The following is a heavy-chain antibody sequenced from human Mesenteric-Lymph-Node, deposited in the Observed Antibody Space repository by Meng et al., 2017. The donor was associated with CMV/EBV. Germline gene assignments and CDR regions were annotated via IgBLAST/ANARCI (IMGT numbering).Heavy chain of an antibody. V-gene: IGHV1-18*01. J-gene: IGHJ6*02. Sequence: ASVKVSCKASGYTSTSYGISWVRQAPGQGLEWMGWSSAYNGNTNYAQKLQGRVTMTTDTSTSTAYMELSSLRSEDTAVYYCARSRSFQGDRITIFGVVIMNYYYGMDVWGQGTTVTVSS. CDR1: GYTSTSYG. D-gene: IGHD3-3*01. CDR2: SSAYNGNT. CDR3: ARSRSFQGDRITIFGVVIMNYYYGMDV.